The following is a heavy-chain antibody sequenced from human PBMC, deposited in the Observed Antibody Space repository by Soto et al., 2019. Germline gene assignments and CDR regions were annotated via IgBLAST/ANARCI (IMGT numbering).Heavy chain of an antibody. V-gene: IGHV1-69*01. CDR1: GGTFSSYA. J-gene: IGHJ5*02. Sequence: QVQLVQSGAEVKKPGSSVKVSCKASGGTFSSYAISWVRQAPGQGLEWMGGIIPIFGTAIYAQKFQSRVTITADESTSTAYMEMSSLRSENTAVYYCADGGGSNGPGEWFDPWGQGTLVTVSS. CDR3: ADGGGSNGPGEWFDP. D-gene: IGHD6-19*01. CDR2: IIPIFGTA.